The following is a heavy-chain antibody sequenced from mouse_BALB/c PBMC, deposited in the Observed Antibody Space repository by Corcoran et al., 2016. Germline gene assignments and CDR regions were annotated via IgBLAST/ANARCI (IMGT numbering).Heavy chain of an antibody. Sequence: LVKTGASVKISCKASGYSFTGYYMNWVKQSHGKSLEWIGYISCYNGAISYNQKFKGKATFTVDTSSSTAYMQFNSLTSEDSAVYYCARGGDGYFFPFAYWGQGTLVTVS. J-gene: IGHJ3*01. CDR3: ARGGDGYFFPFAY. CDR1: GYSFTGYY. CDR2: ISCYNGAI. V-gene: IGHV1S34*01. D-gene: IGHD2-3*01.